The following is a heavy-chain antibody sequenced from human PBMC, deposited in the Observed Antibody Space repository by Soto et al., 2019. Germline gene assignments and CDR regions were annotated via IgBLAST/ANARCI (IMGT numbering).Heavy chain of an antibody. Sequence: QVQLQESGPGLVKPSQTLSLTCTVSGGSISAGDYYWNWIRQPPGKGLEWLGYIYYTGTTKYNPSRNCRATLSVDTSKNRFSLKLTSVTPADSAGYDCARGDWFHPWGPGTLVTVAS. CDR2: IYYTGTT. J-gene: IGHJ5*02. V-gene: IGHV4-30-4*01. CDR3: ARGDWFHP. CDR1: GGSISAGDYY.